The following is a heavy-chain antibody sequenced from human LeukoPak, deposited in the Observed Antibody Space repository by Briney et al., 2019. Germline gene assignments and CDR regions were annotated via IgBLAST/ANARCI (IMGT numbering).Heavy chain of an antibody. CDR3: ARTTYYYDSSYWFDP. D-gene: IGHD3-22*01. Sequence: SETLSLTCAVSGGSISSSNWWSWVRQPPGKGLEWIGEIYHSGSTNYNPSLKSRVTISVDKSKNQFSLKLSSVTAADTAVYYCARTTYYYDSSYWFDPWGQGTLVTVSS. J-gene: IGHJ5*02. CDR2: IYHSGST. CDR1: GGSISSSNW. V-gene: IGHV4-4*02.